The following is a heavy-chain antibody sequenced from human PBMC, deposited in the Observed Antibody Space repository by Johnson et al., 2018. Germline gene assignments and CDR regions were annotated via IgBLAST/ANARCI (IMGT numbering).Heavy chain of an antibody. J-gene: IGHJ6*03. CDR1: GFTFDDYA. D-gene: IGHD3-10*01. Sequence: EVQLVESGGGLVQPGRSLRLSCAASGFTFDDYAIHWVRQAPGKGLEWVSGISWNSGSIGYADSVKGRFTISRDNAKNSLYLQMNSLRAEDTALYYCAKEGWVGGNYYYYYMDVWGKGTTVTVSS. CDR2: ISWNSGSI. V-gene: IGHV3-9*01. CDR3: AKEGWVGGNYYYYYMDV.